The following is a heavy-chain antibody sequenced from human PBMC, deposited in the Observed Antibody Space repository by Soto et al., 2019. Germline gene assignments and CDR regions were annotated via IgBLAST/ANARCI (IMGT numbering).Heavy chain of an antibody. CDR3: GRGPAGGVCPSLFDW. D-gene: IGHD2-21*02. V-gene: IGHV3-74*01. CDR2: MNSEGSST. CDR1: GFSVSGYW. Sequence: GGSLRLSCAASGFSVSGYWMHWVRQAPGKGLMWVSRMNSEGSSTSYADSVKGRFTISRDSAKNTLYLQMNSLRVEDTAVYYCGRGPAGGVCPSLFDWWGQGTLVTVSS. J-gene: IGHJ4*02.